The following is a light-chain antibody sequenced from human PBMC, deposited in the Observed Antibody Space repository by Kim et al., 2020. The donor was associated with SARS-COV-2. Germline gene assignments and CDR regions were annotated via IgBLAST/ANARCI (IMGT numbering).Light chain of an antibody. V-gene: IGLV6-57*03. Sequence: GKPGTITCTRGSGSIDDNYVQWYQQRPGGVPTTVIYEDDQRPSGVSDRFSGSIDNSSNSASLTISGLRTGDEADYYCQSYNRDNVLFGGGTQLTVL. J-gene: IGLJ2*01. CDR1: SGSIDDNY. CDR3: QSYNRDNVL. CDR2: EDD.